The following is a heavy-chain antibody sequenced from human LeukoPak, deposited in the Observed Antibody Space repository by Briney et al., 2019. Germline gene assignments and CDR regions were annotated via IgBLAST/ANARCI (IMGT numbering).Heavy chain of an antibody. CDR3: ASSKVWESYRYFDY. CDR1: GFSFSTYW. Sequence: GGSLRPYCAASGFSFSTYWMSWVRQVPGKGLEWVANIKPDGGQKDYVDSVKDRFTISRDNAKNSVFLQMNNLRVEDTAVYYCASSKVWESYRYFDYWGQGSLVTVS. CDR2: IKPDGGQK. J-gene: IGHJ4*02. V-gene: IGHV3-7*01. D-gene: IGHD3-16*02.